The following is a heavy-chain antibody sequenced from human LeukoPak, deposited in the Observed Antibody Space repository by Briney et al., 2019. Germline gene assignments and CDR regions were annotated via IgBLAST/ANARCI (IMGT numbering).Heavy chain of an antibody. CDR2: MNPNSGNT. CDR3: ARGAAWRYCRGGRCFAPGY. V-gene: IGHV1-8*02. J-gene: IGHJ4*02. Sequence: ASVKVSCKASGYTFTSYAISWVRQATGQGLEWMGWMNPNSGNTGYAQKFQGRVTMTRDTSVSTAYMELSGLRSDDTAVYYCARGAAWRYCRGGRCFAPGYWGQGTLVTVSS. CDR1: GYTFTSYA. D-gene: IGHD2-15*01.